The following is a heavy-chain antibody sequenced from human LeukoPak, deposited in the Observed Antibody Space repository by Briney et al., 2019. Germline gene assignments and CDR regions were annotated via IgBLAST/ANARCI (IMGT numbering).Heavy chain of an antibody. V-gene: IGHV5-51*01. CDR2: IYPGDSDT. CDR3: ARISPTIVVVLDAFDL. D-gene: IGHD2-21*01. Sequence: GEGLKSSCKGAGYSFTSYWIGWVRQMPGESLEWMGIIYPGDSDTRYSPSFQGQVTISADKSISTAYLQWSSLKASDTAMYYCARISPTIVVVLDAFDLWGQGTMVTVSS. CDR1: GYSFTSYW. J-gene: IGHJ3*01.